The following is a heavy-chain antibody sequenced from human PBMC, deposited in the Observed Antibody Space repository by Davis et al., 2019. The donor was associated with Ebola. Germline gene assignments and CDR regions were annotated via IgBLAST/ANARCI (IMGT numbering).Heavy chain of an antibody. J-gene: IGHJ4*02. CDR1: GFTFSRYS. V-gene: IGHV3-23*01. Sequence: GGSLRLSCAASGFTFSRYSMSWVRQAPGKGLEWVSVISGSGDSTYYADPVKGRFTISSDNSKKTLYLQLNSVRAEDTAVYYCATSNYFDSSGYYYWGQGTLVTVSS. CDR3: ATSNYFDSSGYYY. CDR2: ISGSGDST. D-gene: IGHD3-22*01.